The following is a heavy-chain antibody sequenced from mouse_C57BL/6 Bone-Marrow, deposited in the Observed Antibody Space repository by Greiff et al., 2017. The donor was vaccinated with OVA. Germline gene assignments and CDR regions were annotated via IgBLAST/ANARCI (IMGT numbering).Heavy chain of an antibody. J-gene: IGHJ4*01. CDR3: ARDAPRAMDY. V-gene: IGHV7-1*01. Sequence: DVMLVESGGGLVQSGRSLRLSCATSGFTFSDFYMEWVRQAPGKGLEWIAASRNKANDYTTEYSASVKGRFIVSRDTSQSILYLQMNALRAEDTAIYYCARDAPRAMDYWGQGTSVTVSS. CDR2: SRNKANDYTT. CDR1: GFTFSDFY.